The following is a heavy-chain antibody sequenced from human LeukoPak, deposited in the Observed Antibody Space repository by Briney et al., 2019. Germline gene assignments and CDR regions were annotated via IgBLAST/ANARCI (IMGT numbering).Heavy chain of an antibody. Sequence: GGSLRLSCAASGFTFSSYGMHWARQAPGNGLEWVAVISYDGSNKYYADSVKGRFTISRDNSKNTLYLQMNSLRAEDTAVYYCAKMSVWSGYNTNDAFDIWGQGTMVTVSS. J-gene: IGHJ3*02. V-gene: IGHV3-30*18. CDR3: AKMSVWSGYNTNDAFDI. D-gene: IGHD3-3*01. CDR1: GFTFSSYG. CDR2: ISYDGSNK.